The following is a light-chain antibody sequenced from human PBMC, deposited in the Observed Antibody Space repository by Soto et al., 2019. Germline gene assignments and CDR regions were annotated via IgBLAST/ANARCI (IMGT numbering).Light chain of an antibody. CDR1: QGSSKW. V-gene: IGKV1-5*01. CDR2: GAS. Sequence: DIQMTQSPSTLSASVGDRVTITCRASQGSSKWLAGYQQKPGKAPKLLIYGASSLENGVPSRFSGSGSGTEFTLTISSLQPDDFATYFCQQYNSYDMWSFGQGTKVDLK. J-gene: IGKJ1*01. CDR3: QQYNSYDMWS.